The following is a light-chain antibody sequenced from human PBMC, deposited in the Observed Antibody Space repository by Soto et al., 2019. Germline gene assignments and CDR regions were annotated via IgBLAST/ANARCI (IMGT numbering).Light chain of an antibody. CDR1: SSDVGRYNY. Sequence: QSALTQPASVSGSPGQSITISCTGTSSDVGRYNYVSWYQQHPGKAPKVMIYDVSFRPSGVSNRFSGSKSGNTASLTISGLQAEDEADYYCSSYTISGSRVFGGGTQLTVL. CDR3: SSYTISGSRV. V-gene: IGLV2-14*03. CDR2: DVS. J-gene: IGLJ2*01.